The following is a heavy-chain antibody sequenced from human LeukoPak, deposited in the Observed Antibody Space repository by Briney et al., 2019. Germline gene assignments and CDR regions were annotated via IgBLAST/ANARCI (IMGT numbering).Heavy chain of an antibody. CDR1: GFTFSSYS. J-gene: IGHJ4*02. CDR3: AKASQPLLWFGESFDY. Sequence: GGSLRLSCAASGFTFSSYSMNWVRQAPGKGLEWVSSISSSSSYIYYADSVKGRFTISRDNAKNSLYLQMNSLRAEDTAVYYCAKASQPLLWFGESFDYWGQGTLVTVSS. V-gene: IGHV3-21*04. D-gene: IGHD3-10*01. CDR2: ISSSSSYI.